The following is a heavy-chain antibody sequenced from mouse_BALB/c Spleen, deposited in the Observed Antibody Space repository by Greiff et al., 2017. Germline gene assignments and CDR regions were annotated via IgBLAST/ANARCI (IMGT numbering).Heavy chain of an antibody. CDR1: GFTFSSFG. CDR2: ISSGSSTI. CDR3: ARYYRYGDYYAMDY. V-gene: IGHV5-17*02. D-gene: IGHD2-14*01. Sequence: EVNLVESGGGLVQPGGSRKLSCAASGFTFSSFGMHWVRQAPEKGLEWVAYISSGSSTIYYADTVKGRFTISRDNPKNTLFLQMTSLRSEDTAMYYCARYYRYGDYYAMDYWGQGTSVTVSS. J-gene: IGHJ4*01.